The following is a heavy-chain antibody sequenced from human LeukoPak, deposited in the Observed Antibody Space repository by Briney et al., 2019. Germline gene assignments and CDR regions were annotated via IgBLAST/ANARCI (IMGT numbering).Heavy chain of an antibody. D-gene: IGHD2-2*01. CDR1: GFTFSSYD. CDR2: IGTHSDT. V-gene: IGHV3-13*01. Sequence: GGSLRLSCAASGFTFSSYDMHWVRQATGRGLEWVSTIGTHSDTFYPDSVRGRFTTSRENAKNSLYLQMNSLGAGDTVMYYCARGPYCNSTSCPTDDAFDIWGQGTMVTVSS. CDR3: ARGPYCNSTSCPTDDAFDI. J-gene: IGHJ3*02.